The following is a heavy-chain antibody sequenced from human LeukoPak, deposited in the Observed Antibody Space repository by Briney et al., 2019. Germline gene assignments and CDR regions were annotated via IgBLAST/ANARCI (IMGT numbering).Heavy chain of an antibody. CDR2: LYNSGST. CDR1: DDSINSNY. D-gene: IGHD1-26*01. V-gene: IGHV4-59*08. Sequence: SETLSLTCSVSDDSINSNYWSWIRQPPGKGLEWIGYLYNSGSTNYSPSLKSRVTISVDTSKTQFSLRLSSVTAADTAVYYCARRSDADWYFDVWGRGTMVTVSS. CDR3: ARRSDADWYFDV. J-gene: IGHJ2*01.